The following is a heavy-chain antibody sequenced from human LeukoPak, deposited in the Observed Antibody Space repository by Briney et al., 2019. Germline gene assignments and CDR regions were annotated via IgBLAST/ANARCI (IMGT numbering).Heavy chain of an antibody. D-gene: IGHD3-22*01. CDR3: AKSGYDSSGYPNWFGP. J-gene: IGHJ5*02. CDR1: GFTFSSYA. V-gene: IGHV3-23*01. CDR2: ISGSGDSGVNT. Sequence: GGSLRLSCAASGFTFSSYAMSWVRQAPGKGLEWVSAISGSGDSGVNTYYADSVKGRFTISRDNSKNTLYLQMNSLRAEDTAVYYCAKSGYDSSGYPNWFGPWGQGTLVTVSS.